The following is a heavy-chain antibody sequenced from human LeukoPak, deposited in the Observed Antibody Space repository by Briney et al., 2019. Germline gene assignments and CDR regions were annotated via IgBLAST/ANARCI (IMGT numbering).Heavy chain of an antibody. D-gene: IGHD6-13*01. J-gene: IGHJ4*02. CDR2: ISSSSSTI. CDR3: ARGASWSDY. CDR1: GFTFSSYS. V-gene: IGHV3-48*01. Sequence: GGSLRLSCAASGFTFSSYSMNWVRQAPGKGLEWVSYISSSSSTIYYADSVKGRFTISRDNAKNSLYLQMNSLRAEDTAVYYCARGASWSDYWGQGTLVTVSS.